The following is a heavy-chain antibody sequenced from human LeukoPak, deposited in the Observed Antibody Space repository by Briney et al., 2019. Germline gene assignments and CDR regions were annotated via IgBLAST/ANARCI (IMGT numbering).Heavy chain of an antibody. CDR3: ARVSGGNYYYYMDV. CDR2: INHSGST. V-gene: IGHV4-34*01. D-gene: IGHD2-15*01. CDR1: GGSFSGYY. Sequence: PSETLSLTCAVYGGSFSGYYWSWIRQPPGKGLEWIGEINHSGSTNYNPSLKSRATISVDTSKNQFSLKLSSVTAADTAVYYCARVSGGNYYYYMDVWGKGTTVTVS. J-gene: IGHJ6*03.